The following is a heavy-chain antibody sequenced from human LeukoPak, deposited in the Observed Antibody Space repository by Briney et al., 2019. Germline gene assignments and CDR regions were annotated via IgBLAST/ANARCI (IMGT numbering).Heavy chain of an antibody. J-gene: IGHJ4*02. Sequence: SETLSLTCTVSGGSISSYYWSWIRQPPGKGLEWIGYIYYSGSTNYNPSLKSRATISVDTSKNQFSLKLRSLTPADTAVYYCARGSYGPVLFDYWGQGTLVTVSS. CDR1: GGSISSYY. V-gene: IGHV4-59*01. D-gene: IGHD4-17*01. CDR2: IYYSGST. CDR3: ARGSYGPVLFDY.